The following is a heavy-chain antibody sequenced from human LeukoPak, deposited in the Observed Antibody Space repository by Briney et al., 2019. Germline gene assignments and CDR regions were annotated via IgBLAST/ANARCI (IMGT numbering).Heavy chain of an antibody. CDR1: GGSMSSYY. D-gene: IGHD1-26*01. J-gene: IGHJ4*02. CDR3: ARGFWGGSYDN. CDR2: IYKSERT. Sequence: SETLSLTCTVSGGSMSSYYWSWIRQPPGKGLEWIGYIYKSERTDYNPSLKSRVTISADTSKHHFSLKLSSVTAADTAVYYCARGFWGGSYDNWGQGTLVAVSS. V-gene: IGHV4-59*01.